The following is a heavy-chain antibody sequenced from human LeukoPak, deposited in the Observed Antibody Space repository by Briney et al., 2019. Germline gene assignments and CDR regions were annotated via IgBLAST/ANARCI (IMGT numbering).Heavy chain of an antibody. J-gene: IGHJ4*02. V-gene: IGHV3-7*01. CDR3: TRGYDISDY. D-gene: IGHD3-9*01. CDR2: MKQDGSEK. CDR1: GFTFSSYW. Sequence: PGGSLRLSCAASGFTFSSYWMSWVRQAPGKGLEWVANMKQDGSEKYYVDSVKGRFTISRDNAKNSLYLQMNSLRVDDTAMYYCTRGYDISDYWGQGTVVTVSS.